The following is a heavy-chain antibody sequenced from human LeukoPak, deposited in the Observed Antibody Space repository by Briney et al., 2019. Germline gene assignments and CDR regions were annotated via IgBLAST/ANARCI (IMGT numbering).Heavy chain of an antibody. CDR2: ISPDSNYK. CDR3: VRGGYRGFDYEY. J-gene: IGHJ4*02. V-gene: IGHV3-21*01. D-gene: IGHD5-12*01. CDR1: GFTFSTYS. Sequence: GGSLRLSCAASGFTFSTYSMNWLRLAPGKGLEWVSSISPDSNYKYYVDSVKGQFTISRDNAKSSLYLQMNSLRAEDTAVYYCVRGGYRGFDYEYWGQGTLVTVSS.